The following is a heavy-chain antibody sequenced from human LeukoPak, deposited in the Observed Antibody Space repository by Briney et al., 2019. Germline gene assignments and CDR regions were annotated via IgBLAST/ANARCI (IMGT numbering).Heavy chain of an antibody. J-gene: IGHJ5*02. CDR1: GDSFKSYV. Sequence: SVKVSCKASGDSFKSYVINWVRLAPGQGLEWMGGILPIFGSAIYAQHFRGRLTITAAESTNTAYMELHRLRSDDTALYYCARAEDQGRYFDWLPGFDPWGQGTLVTVSS. V-gene: IGHV1-69*13. CDR3: ARAEDQGRYFDWLPGFDP. D-gene: IGHD3-9*01. CDR2: ILPIFGSA.